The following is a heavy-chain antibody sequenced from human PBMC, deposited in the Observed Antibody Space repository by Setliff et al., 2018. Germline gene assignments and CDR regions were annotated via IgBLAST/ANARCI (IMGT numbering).Heavy chain of an antibody. V-gene: IGHV4-61*02. CDR1: GGSMSSGPNY. J-gene: IGHJ6*03. CDR3: AGESAGDESVRHLYYTDV. Sequence: TLSLTCTVSGGSMSSGPNYWSWIRQPAGRGLEWVGRVYSSVYSSGITSYNPSLKSRVTISMDTSKNQFSLGLTSVTAADTAVYYCAGESAGDESVRHLYYTDVWGRGTTVTVSS. D-gene: IGHD1-1*01. CDR2: VYSSVYSSGIT.